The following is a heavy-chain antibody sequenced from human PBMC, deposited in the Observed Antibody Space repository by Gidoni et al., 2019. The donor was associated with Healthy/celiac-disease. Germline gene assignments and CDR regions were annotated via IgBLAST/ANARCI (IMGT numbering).Heavy chain of an antibody. Sequence: EVQLVESGGGLVQPGRSLRLSCAASGFTFDDYAMRWVRQAPGKGLEWVSGISWNSGSIGYADSVKGRFTISRDNAKNSLYLQMNSLRAEDTALYYCAKDIRGARLDAFDIWGQGTMVTVSS. J-gene: IGHJ3*02. D-gene: IGHD1-26*01. CDR1: GFTFDDYA. CDR2: ISWNSGSI. CDR3: AKDIRGARLDAFDI. V-gene: IGHV3-9*01.